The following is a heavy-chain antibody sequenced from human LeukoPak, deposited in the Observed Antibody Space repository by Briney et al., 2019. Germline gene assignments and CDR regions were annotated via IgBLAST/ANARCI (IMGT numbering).Heavy chain of an antibody. CDR3: ARRRSSWYYVDF. J-gene: IGHJ4*02. V-gene: IGHV4-59*08. D-gene: IGHD6-13*01. Sequence: PSETLSLTCTVSGGSISSYYWSWIRQPPGKGLEWIGYIYYSGSTNYNPSLKSRVTISVDTSKNQFSLKLSSVTAADTAVYYCARRRSSWYYVDFWGQGTLVTVSS. CDR1: GGSISSYY. CDR2: IYYSGST.